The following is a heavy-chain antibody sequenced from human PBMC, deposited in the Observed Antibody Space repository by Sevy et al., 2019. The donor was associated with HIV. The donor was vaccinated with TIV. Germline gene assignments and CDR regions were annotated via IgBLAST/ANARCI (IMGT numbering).Heavy chain of an antibody. CDR3: ARGARGTLPSYYYYTMDI. D-gene: IGHD1-1*01. V-gene: IGHV5-51*01. Sequence: GESLKISCKGSGYTFTNYWIGWVRQMPGKGLEWMGIIYPGDSDTSYSPPFQGQVTISVDKSISTAYLQWSSLKASYTAIFYCARGARGTLPSYYYYTMDIWGQGTTVTVSS. J-gene: IGHJ6*02. CDR1: GYTFTNYW. CDR2: IYPGDSDT.